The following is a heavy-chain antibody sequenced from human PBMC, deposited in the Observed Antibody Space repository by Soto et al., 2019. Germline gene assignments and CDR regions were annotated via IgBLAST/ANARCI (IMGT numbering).Heavy chain of an antibody. V-gene: IGHV4-31*03. Sequence: KTSETLSLTCTVSGGSISSGVYYWSWIRQHPGKGLEWIGYIYYSGSTYYNPSLKSRVTISVDTSKNQFSLKLSSVTAADTAVYYCARALGIPNWFDPWGQGTLVTVSS. CDR3: ARALGIPNWFDP. CDR2: IYYSGST. D-gene: IGHD7-27*01. CDR1: GGSISSGVYY. J-gene: IGHJ5*02.